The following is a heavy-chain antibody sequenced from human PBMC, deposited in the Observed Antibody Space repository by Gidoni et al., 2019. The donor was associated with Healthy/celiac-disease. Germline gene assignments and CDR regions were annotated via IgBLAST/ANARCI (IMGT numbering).Heavy chain of an antibody. Sequence: EVQLVESGGGLVQPGGSLSLSCAASGFTVSSNYMSWVRQAPGKGLEWVSVIYSGGSTYYADSVKGRFTISRDNSKNTLYLQMNSLRAEDTAVYYCARELRPGSWFDPWGQGTLVTVSS. D-gene: IGHD3-16*01. J-gene: IGHJ5*02. CDR3: ARELRPGSWFDP. CDR1: GFTVSSNY. CDR2: IYSGGST. V-gene: IGHV3-66*01.